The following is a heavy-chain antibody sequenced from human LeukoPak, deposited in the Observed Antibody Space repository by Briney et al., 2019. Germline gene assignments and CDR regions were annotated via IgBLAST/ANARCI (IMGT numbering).Heavy chain of an antibody. Sequence: GGSLRLSCAASGFTFSSYSMNWVRQAPGKGLEWVSYISSSGSTIYYADSVKGRFTISRDNAKNSLYLQMNSLRAADTAVYYCARRRTRRGYSGYGGQPNWFDPWGQGTLVTVSS. V-gene: IGHV3-48*04. CDR1: GFTFSSYS. CDR3: ARRRTRRGYSGYGGQPNWFDP. D-gene: IGHD5-12*01. J-gene: IGHJ5*02. CDR2: ISSSGSTI.